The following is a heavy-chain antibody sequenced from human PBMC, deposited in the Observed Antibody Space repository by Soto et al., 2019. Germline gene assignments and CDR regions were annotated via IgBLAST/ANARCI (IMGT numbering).Heavy chain of an antibody. V-gene: IGHV1-3*01. CDR1: GYTFTSYA. Sequence: QVQLVQSGAEVKKPGASVKVSCKASGYTFTSYAMHWVRQAPGQRLEWMGWINAGNGNTKYSQKSQGRVTITRDTSASTAYMELSSLRSEDTAVYYCARSIVVVTAADYWGQGTLVTVSS. CDR3: ARSIVVVTAADY. CDR2: INAGNGNT. J-gene: IGHJ4*02. D-gene: IGHD2-21*02.